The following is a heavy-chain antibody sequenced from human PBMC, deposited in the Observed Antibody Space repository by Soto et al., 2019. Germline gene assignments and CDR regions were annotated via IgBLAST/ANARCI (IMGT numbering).Heavy chain of an antibody. J-gene: IGHJ6*02. CDR3: ALHSRPPQYYYYYYGMDV. CDR1: GGSISSSSYY. CDR2: IYYSGST. Sequence: SETLSLTCTVSGGSISSSSYYWGWIRQPPGKGLEWIGSIYYSGSTYYNPSLKSRVTISVDTSKNQFSLKLSSVTAADTAVYYCALHSRPPQYYYYYYGMDVWGQGTTVTVSS. V-gene: IGHV4-39*01.